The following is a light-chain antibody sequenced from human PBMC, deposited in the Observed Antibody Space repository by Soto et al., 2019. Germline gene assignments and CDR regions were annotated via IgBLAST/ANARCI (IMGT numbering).Light chain of an antibody. CDR3: SSYTSSNTLV. CDR2: EVS. J-gene: IGLJ2*01. CDR1: SSDVGAYNY. Sequence: QSALTQPASVSGSPGQSITISCTGTSSDVGAYNYVSWYQQHPGKAPKLMIFEVSDRPSGVSNRFSGSKSGNTASLTISGLQAKDEADYYCSSYTSSNTLVFGGGTKLPVL. V-gene: IGLV2-14*01.